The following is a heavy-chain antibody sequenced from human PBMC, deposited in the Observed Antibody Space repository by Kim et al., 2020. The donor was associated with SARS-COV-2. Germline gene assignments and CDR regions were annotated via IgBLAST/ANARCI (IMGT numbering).Heavy chain of an antibody. V-gene: IGHV1-8*01. CDR3: ARLGYCTGGVCFQFDY. J-gene: IGHJ4*02. D-gene: IGHD2-8*02. Sequence: KFQGRVTMTRNTSISTAYMELSSLRSEDTAVYYCARLGYCTGGVCFQFDYWGQGTLVTVSS.